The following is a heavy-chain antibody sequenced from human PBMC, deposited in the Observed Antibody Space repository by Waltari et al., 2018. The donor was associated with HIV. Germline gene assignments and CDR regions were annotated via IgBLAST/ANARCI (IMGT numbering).Heavy chain of an antibody. CDR2: INSNTGSP. CDR1: GYTFTSYA. D-gene: IGHD3-16*02. Sequence: QVQLGQSGSALKKPGASVKVSCKASGYTFTSYAMNLVRQAPGQGLEWVGGINSNTGSPTYAQGYTGRLVVSLNTTVSTAYLQISSLKAGDTAEYYGATPSGRYPLYYYGMDVWRQGTTVTVSS. V-gene: IGHV7-4-1*02. CDR3: ATPSGRYPLYYYGMDV. J-gene: IGHJ6*02.